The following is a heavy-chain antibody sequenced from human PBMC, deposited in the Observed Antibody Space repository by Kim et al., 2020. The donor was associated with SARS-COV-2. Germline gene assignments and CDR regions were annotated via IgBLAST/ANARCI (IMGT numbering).Heavy chain of an antibody. V-gene: IGHV1-46*01. J-gene: IGHJ5*02. CDR3: ARDRYYDFWSGLEFDP. D-gene: IGHD3-3*01. Sequence: ASVKVSCKASGYTFTSYYMHWVRQAPGQGLEWMGIINPSGGSTSYAQKFQGRVTMTRDTSTSTVYMELSSLRSEDTAVYYCARDRYYDFWSGLEFDPWGQGTLVTVSS. CDR2: INPSGGST. CDR1: GYTFTSYY.